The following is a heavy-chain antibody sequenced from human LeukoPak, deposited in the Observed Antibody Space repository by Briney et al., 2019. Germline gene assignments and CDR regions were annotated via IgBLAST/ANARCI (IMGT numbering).Heavy chain of an antibody. D-gene: IGHD3-10*01. Sequence: GRSLRLSCAASGFTFSGYAMHWVRQAPGKGLEWVAVISYDGSNKYYADSVKGRFTISRDNSKNTLYLQMNSLRAEDTAVYYCERSNYYGSGSYSGMDVWGQGTTVTVSS. J-gene: IGHJ6*02. V-gene: IGHV3-30*04. CDR3: ERSNYYGSGSYSGMDV. CDR2: ISYDGSNK. CDR1: GFTFSGYA.